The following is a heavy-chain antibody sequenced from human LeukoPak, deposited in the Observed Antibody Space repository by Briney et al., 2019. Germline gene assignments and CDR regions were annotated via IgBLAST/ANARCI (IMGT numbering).Heavy chain of an antibody. D-gene: IGHD6-13*01. V-gene: IGHV3-7*01. J-gene: IGHJ4*02. CDR2: IKQDGSEQ. Sequence: GGSLRLSCVASGFTYNNYWMSWVRQAPGKGPEWVANIKQDGSEQYYVDSLKGRFTISRDNTQNSLYLQMNSLRAEDTAVYYCAKSSGQQLVPSLVDYWGQGTLVTVSS. CDR3: AKSSGQQLVPSLVDY. CDR1: GFTYNNYW.